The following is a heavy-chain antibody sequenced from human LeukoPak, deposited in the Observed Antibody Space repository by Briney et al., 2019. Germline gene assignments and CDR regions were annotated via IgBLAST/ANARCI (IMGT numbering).Heavy chain of an antibody. CDR1: GGTFSSYA. Sequence: SVKVSCKASGGTFSSYAISWVRQAPGQGLEWMGRIIPILGIANYAQKFQGRVTITADKSTSTAYMELSSLRSEDTAVYYCASLYSSSSVGFDYWGQGTLVTVSS. CDR2: IIPILGIA. J-gene: IGHJ4*02. D-gene: IGHD6-13*01. CDR3: ASLYSSSSVGFDY. V-gene: IGHV1-69*04.